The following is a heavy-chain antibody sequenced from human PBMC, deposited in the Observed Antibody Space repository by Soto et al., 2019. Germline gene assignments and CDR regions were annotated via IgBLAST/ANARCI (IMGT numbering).Heavy chain of an antibody. CDR1: GFTLSGYT. CDR3: AKPYDILTGYYYYYGMDV. V-gene: IGHV3-64*01. CDR2: ISSNGVGT. Sequence: GGSLRLSCAASGFTLSGYTMDWVRQAPGKGLEYVSGISSNGVGTYYANSVQGRFTISRDNSKNTVYLQMGSLRSEDTAVYYCAKPYDILTGYYYYYGMDVWGQGTTVTVSS. J-gene: IGHJ6*02. D-gene: IGHD3-9*01.